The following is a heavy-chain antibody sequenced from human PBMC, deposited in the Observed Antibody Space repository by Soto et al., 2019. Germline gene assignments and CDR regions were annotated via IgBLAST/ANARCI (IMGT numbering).Heavy chain of an antibody. J-gene: IGHJ1*01. Sequence: EVQLVESGGDLVEPGGSLRLSCAASDFTFDNAWMSWVRQAPGKGLEWVGRIKNNADGGTTEYAAPVKGRVTISRDDSKNTLYLQMNGPKTEDTAVYYCTTFRWGYWGQGTLVTVSS. CDR2: IKNNADGGTT. CDR3: TTFRWGY. V-gene: IGHV3-15*01. CDR1: DFTFDNAW. D-gene: IGHD3-16*01.